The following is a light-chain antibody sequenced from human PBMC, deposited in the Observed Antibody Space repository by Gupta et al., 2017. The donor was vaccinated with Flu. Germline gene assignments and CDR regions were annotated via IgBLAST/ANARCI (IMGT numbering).Light chain of an antibody. CDR3: SSYAGSNDLV. CDR2: EVS. CDR1: SSDVGGYNY. J-gene: IGLJ2*01. Sequence: QSALTQPPSASGSPGQSVTTSCTGISSDVGGYNYVSWYQQHPGKAPKLMIYEVSKRPSGVPDRSSGSKSGNTASLTVSGLQAEDEADYYCSSYAGSNDLVFGGGTKLTVL. V-gene: IGLV2-8*01.